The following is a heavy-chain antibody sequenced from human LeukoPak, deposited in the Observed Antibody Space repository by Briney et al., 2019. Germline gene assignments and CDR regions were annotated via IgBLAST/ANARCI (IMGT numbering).Heavy chain of an antibody. CDR1: GDSISSGNW. V-gene: IGHV4-4*02. D-gene: IGHD3-10*01. J-gene: IGHJ4*02. CDR2: IYHSAGT. CDR3: ARYRGANGYYFDY. Sequence: KTSETLSVTCDVSGDSISSGNWWSWVRQPPGKGLEWIGEIYHSAGTNYNPSLKSRVTISVDKSKNQFSLKLSSVTAADTAVYHCARYRGANGYYFDYWGQGTLVTVSS.